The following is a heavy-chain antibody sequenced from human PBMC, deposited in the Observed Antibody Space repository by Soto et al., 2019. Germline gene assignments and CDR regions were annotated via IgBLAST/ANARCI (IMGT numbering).Heavy chain of an antibody. CDR2: ISSDGSHK. D-gene: IGHD3-3*01. CDR3: AADSVVYYYVWSGYYYCYYYYSGMDV. V-gene: IGHV3-30-3*01. CDR1: GFTFSSYA. Sequence: GGSLRLSCAASGFTFSSYAMHWVRQAPGKGLVWVAVISSDGSHKYYADSVKGRFTISRDNSKNTLYLQMNSLRAKDTAVYYFAADSVVYYYVWSGYYYCYYYYSGMDVWGQGTTVTVSS. J-gene: IGHJ6*02.